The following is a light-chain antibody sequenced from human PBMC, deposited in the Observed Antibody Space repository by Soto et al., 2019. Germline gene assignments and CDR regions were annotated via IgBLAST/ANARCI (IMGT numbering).Light chain of an antibody. V-gene: IGLV1-40*01. CDR1: SSNIGAGYE. CDR2: ENN. J-gene: IGLJ1*01. Sequence: QSVLTQPPSVSEAPGQRVTISCTGSSSNIGAGYEAHWYQQVQGTAPKLLIYENNNRPSGVPDRFSGSKSGTSAFLAITGLQAEDEAEYYCQSYDSSLSGYVFGTGTKLTVL. CDR3: QSYDSSLSGYV.